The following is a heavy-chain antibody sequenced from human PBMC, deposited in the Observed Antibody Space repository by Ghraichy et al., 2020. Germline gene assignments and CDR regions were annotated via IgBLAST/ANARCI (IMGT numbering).Heavy chain of an antibody. D-gene: IGHD6-13*01. Sequence: SETLSLTCSISGGQFSSETAYWGSFRQPPGRGIERIANIFYDGTPYHNASLTCRLSINVDTSKRQFSLKLSSVNDADTAVYYCARLVRTGAGKGANSFDTWGQETIFTVSS. V-gene: IGHV4-39*01. CDR2: IFYDGTP. J-gene: IGHJ3*02. CDR3: ARLVRTGAGKGANSFDT. CDR1: GGQFSSETAY.